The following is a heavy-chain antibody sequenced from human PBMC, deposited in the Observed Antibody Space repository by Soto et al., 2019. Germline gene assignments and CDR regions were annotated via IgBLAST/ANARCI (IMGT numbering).Heavy chain of an antibody. CDR3: ARVSGYTYPYYYGMDV. CDR2: ISSSSSYI. J-gene: IGHJ6*02. Sequence: EVQLVESGGGLVKPGGSLRLSCAASGFTFSSYSMNWVRQAPGKGLEWVSSISSSSSYIYYADSVKGRFTISRDNAKNSLYLQMNSLRAEDTAVYYCARVSGYTYPYYYGMDVWGQGTTVTGSS. CDR1: GFTFSSYS. D-gene: IGHD3-10*01. V-gene: IGHV3-21*01.